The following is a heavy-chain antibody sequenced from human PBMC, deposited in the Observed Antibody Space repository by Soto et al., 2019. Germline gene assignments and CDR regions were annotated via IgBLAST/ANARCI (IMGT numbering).Heavy chain of an antibody. D-gene: IGHD3-10*01. CDR2: IYPGDSGT. Sequence: GESLKFSCRGSGYNFTCYLIGWVRQMPGKGLEWMGIIYPGDSGTRYSPSFQGQVTISADKSISTAYLQWSSLKASDTAMYYCARHGDTMVRGVRYGMDVWGQGTTVTVSS. CDR1: GYNFTCYL. J-gene: IGHJ6*02. V-gene: IGHV5-51*01. CDR3: ARHGDTMVRGVRYGMDV.